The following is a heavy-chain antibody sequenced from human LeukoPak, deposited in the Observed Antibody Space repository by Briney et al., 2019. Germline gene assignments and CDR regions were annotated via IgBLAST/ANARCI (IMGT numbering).Heavy chain of an antibody. CDR1: GYTFSSYG. J-gene: IGHJ3*02. CDR2: ITAGNGNT. Sequence: ASVKVSCKASGYTFSSYGIGWVRQAPRQGLEWMGWITAGNGNTNYAQKVQGRVTMTTDTSTSTAYMELRSLRSDDTAVYFCARDLARGYSYGYNAFDIWGRGTMVTVSS. CDR3: ARDLARGYSYGYNAFDI. V-gene: IGHV1-18*01. D-gene: IGHD5-18*01.